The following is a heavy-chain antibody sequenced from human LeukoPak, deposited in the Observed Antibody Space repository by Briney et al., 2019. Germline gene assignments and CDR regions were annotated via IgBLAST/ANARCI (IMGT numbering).Heavy chain of an antibody. D-gene: IGHD3-10*01. CDR2: IYTSGSP. J-gene: IGHJ4*02. CDR1: GGSISGYY. Sequence: PSETLSLTCTVSGGSISGYYWTWIRQPAGKGLEWIGRIYTSGSPNYNPSLKSRLTMSVDTSMNQFSLKLSSVTAADTAVYYCARDRSGSGSYYSPFDYWGQGILVTVSS. V-gene: IGHV4-4*07. CDR3: ARDRSGSGSYYSPFDY.